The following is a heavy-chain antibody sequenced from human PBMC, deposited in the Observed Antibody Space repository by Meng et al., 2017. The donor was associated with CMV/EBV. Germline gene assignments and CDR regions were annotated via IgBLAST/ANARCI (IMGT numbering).Heavy chain of an antibody. D-gene: IGHD6-19*01. CDR3: ARDRTVAGKYYFDY. Sequence: ASVKVSCKASGYTFTGYYMHWVRQAPGQGLEWMGWINPNSGGTNYAQKFQGRVTMTRDTSISTAYMELSRLRSDDTAVYYCARDRTVAGKYYFDYWGQGTLVTVSS. CDR2: INPNSGGT. CDR1: GYTFTGYY. V-gene: IGHV1-2*02. J-gene: IGHJ4*02.